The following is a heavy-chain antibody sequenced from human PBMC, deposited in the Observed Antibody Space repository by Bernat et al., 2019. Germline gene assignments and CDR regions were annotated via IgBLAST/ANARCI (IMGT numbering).Heavy chain of an antibody. J-gene: IGHJ4*02. CDR2: IYSHGST. Sequence: EVQLVESGGGLVQPGGSLRLSCVASGFTVSSNYMSWVRQAPGKGLEWVSLIYSHGSTYYADSVKGRFTISTDNSKNMLYLQMSSLRAEDTAFYYCARAGALTSFYFEYWGQGTLVTVSS. D-gene: IGHD7-27*01. V-gene: IGHV3-53*01. CDR3: ARAGALTSFYFEY. CDR1: GFTVSSNY.